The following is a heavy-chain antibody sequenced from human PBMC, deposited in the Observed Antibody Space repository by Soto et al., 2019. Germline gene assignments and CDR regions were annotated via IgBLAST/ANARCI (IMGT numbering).Heavy chain of an antibody. J-gene: IGHJ6*02. V-gene: IGHV3-21*01. CDR1: GFTFSSYS. Sequence: EVELVESGGGLVKPGGSLRLSCAASGFTFSSYSMNWVRQAPGKGLEWVSSITSSSSYIYYADSVKGRFTISRDNAKNSRYLQMNSLRAEDTAVYYCAGRHYGMDVWGQVATVTVSS. CDR2: ITSSSSYI. CDR3: AGRHYGMDV.